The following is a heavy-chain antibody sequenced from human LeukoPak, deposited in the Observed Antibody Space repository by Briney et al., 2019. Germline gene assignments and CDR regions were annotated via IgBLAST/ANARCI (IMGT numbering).Heavy chain of an antibody. Sequence: PSETLSLTCAVYGGSFSGYYWSWIRQPPGKGLEWIGEINHSGSTNYNPSLKSRVTISVDTSKNQFSLKLSSVTAADTAVYYCARGLLLAAANWFDPWGQGTLVTVSS. D-gene: IGHD6-13*01. CDR1: GGSFSGYY. CDR2: INHSGST. J-gene: IGHJ5*02. V-gene: IGHV4-34*01. CDR3: ARGLLLAAANWFDP.